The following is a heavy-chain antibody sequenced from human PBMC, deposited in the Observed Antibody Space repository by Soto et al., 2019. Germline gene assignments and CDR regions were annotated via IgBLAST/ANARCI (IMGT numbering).Heavy chain of an antibody. Sequence: GGSLRLSCAASGFTFSSNAMSWVRQAPGKGLEWVSGISGSGGSKYYADSVKGRFTISRDNSKNTLYLQMSSLRADDTAVYYCAKGDRDYEYFQHWGQGTLVTVSS. V-gene: IGHV3-23*01. CDR2: ISGSGGSK. D-gene: IGHD4-17*01. CDR1: GFTFSSNA. CDR3: AKGDRDYEYFQH. J-gene: IGHJ1*01.